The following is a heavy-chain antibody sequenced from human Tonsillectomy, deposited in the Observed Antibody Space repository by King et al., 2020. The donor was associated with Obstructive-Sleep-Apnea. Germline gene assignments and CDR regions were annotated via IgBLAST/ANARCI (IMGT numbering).Heavy chain of an antibody. J-gene: IGHJ2*01. V-gene: IGHV3-74*01. CDR2: IYSDGSST. CDR1: GFTFSSYW. Sequence: EVQLVESGGGLVQPGGSLRLSCAASGFTFSSYWMHWVRQAPGKGLVWVSRIYSDGSSTTYADSVKGRFTISRDNAKNTLYLQMNSLRAEDTAVYFCARVLSPGDYDISNWYFDLWGRGTLVTVSS. CDR3: ARVLSPGDYDISNWYFDL. D-gene: IGHD4-17*01.